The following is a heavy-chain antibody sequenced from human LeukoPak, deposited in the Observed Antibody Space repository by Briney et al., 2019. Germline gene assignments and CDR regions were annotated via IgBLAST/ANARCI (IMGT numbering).Heavy chain of an antibody. CDR1: GFSFSDSV. CDR3: VKEAYYGWGSSPTFYFDY. CDR2: ISHDVKTT. V-gene: IGHV3-30*04. Sequence: GKSLRLSCVASGFSFSDSVIHWVRQAPGKGLEWVAVISHDVKTTYYADSAKGRFTISRDNSRNTVFLQMNRLRPEDTAVYYCVKEAYYGWGSSPTFYFDYWGQGTRVTVSS. J-gene: IGHJ4*02. D-gene: IGHD3-10*01.